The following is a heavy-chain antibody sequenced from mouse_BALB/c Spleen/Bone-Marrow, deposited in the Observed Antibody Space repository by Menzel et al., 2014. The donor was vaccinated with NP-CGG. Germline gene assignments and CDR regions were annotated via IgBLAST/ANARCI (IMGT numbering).Heavy chain of an antibody. Sequence: EVKLMKSGGGLVKPGGSLKLSCAASGFTFSSYAMSWVRQSPEKRLEWVAEISSGGSYTYYPDTVTGRFTISRDNAKNTLYLEMSSLRSEDTAMYYCARDYYGSSYAMDYWGQGTSVTVSS. CDR3: ARDYYGSSYAMDY. CDR1: GFTFSSYA. D-gene: IGHD1-1*01. CDR2: ISSGGSYT. V-gene: IGHV5-9-4*01. J-gene: IGHJ4*01.